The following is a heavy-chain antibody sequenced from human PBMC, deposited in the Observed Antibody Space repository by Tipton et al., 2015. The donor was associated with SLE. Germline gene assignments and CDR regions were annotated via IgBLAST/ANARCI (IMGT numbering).Heavy chain of an antibody. CDR2: IRFGGSQK. Sequence: GSLRLSCAASGFTFSSNNMHWVRQAPGKGLEWVAFIRFGGSQKNYADSVKGRFAISRDNSENTLYLQMNSLRAEDTAVYYCAKDWNWALDYWGQGTLVTVS. CDR3: AKDWNWALDY. V-gene: IGHV3-30*02. CDR1: GFTFSSNN. J-gene: IGHJ4*02. D-gene: IGHD1-1*01.